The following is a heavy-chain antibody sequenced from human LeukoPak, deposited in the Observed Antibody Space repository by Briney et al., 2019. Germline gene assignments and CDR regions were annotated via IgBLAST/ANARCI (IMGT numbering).Heavy chain of an antibody. D-gene: IGHD2-2*01. Sequence: GASVKLSCKASGGTFSSYAISWVRQAPGQGLEWMGGIIPIFGTANYAQKFQGRVTITTDESTSTAYMELSSLRSEDTAVYYCARVVIPRVVVPAATYYYYYMDVWGKGTTVTVSS. CDR2: IIPIFGTA. V-gene: IGHV1-69*05. CDR1: GGTFSSYA. CDR3: ARVVIPRVVVPAATYYYYYMDV. J-gene: IGHJ6*03.